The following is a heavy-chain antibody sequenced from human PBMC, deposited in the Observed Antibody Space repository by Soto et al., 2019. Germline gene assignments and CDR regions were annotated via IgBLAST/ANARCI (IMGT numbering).Heavy chain of an antibody. CDR1: GFSFSTYD. V-gene: IGHV3-48*02. CDR2: ISGGSSRI. J-gene: IGHJ6*02. CDR3: ARVIYGGWSTIKDYYYYAMDV. Sequence: GGSLRLSCAASGFSFSTYDMNWVRQAPGKGLEWVSYISGGSSRIFYADSVKGRFTISRDNAKNSLYLQMNSLRDEDTGVYYCARVIYGGWSTIKDYYYYAMDVWGQGTTVTVSS. D-gene: IGHD5-12*01.